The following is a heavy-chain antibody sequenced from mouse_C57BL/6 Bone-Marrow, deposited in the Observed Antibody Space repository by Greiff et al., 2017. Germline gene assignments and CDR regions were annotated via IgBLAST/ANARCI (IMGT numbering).Heavy chain of an antibody. Sequence: EVKVVESGGGLVKPGGSLKLSCAASGFTFSSYAMSWVRRTPEKRLEWVATISDGGSYTYYPDNVKGRFTISRDNAKNNLYLQMSHLKSEDTAMYYCARRWFAYWGQGTLVTVSA. CDR3: ARRWFAY. CDR2: ISDGGSYT. J-gene: IGHJ3*01. V-gene: IGHV5-4*03. CDR1: GFTFSSYA.